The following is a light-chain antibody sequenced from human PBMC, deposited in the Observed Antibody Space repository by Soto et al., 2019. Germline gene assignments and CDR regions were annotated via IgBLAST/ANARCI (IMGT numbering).Light chain of an antibody. CDR1: QSISSY. CDR2: AAS. J-gene: IGKJ3*01. CDR3: QQSYSTLFT. Sequence: DIQITQSRSSLSASVGDRVTITCRSSQSISSYLNWYQQKPGKAPKLLIYAASSLQSGVPSRFSGSGSGTDFTLTISSLQPEDFATYYCQQSYSTLFTFGPGTKVDIK. V-gene: IGKV1-39*01.